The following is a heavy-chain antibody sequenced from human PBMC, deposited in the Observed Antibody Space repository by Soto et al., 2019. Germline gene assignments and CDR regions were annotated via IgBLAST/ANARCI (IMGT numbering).Heavy chain of an antibody. Sequence: PGGSLRLSCAASGFTFISYAMSWVLQAPWKGLEWVSTISGSGGNTYYAESVKGRFTISRDNSKNTLYLQINSLRAEDTAVYYCANHRGTTGTTRLEFDYWGQRTLVTVSS. CDR1: GFTFISYA. J-gene: IGHJ4*02. D-gene: IGHD1-1*01. CDR3: ANHRGTTGTTRLEFDY. V-gene: IGHV3-23*01. CDR2: ISGSGGNT.